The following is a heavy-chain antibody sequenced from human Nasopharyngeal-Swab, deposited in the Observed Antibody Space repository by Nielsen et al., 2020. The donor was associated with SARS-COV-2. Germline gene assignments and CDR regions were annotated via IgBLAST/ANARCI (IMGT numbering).Heavy chain of an antibody. V-gene: IGHV4-61*02. CDR3: ARGVAGWYFDL. CDR2: IYTSGST. Sequence: SCTVSGGSISSGSYYWSWIRQPAGKGLEWIGRIYTSGSTNYNPSLKSRVTISVDTSKNQFSLKLSSVTAADTAVYYCARGVAGWYFDLWGRGTLVTVSS. J-gene: IGHJ2*01. CDR1: GGSISSGSYY. D-gene: IGHD6-19*01.